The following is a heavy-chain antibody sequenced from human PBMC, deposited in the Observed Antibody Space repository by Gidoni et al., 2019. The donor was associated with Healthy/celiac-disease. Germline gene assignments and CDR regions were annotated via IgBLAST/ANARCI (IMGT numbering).Heavy chain of an antibody. CDR1: GGSISSSSYY. Sequence: QLQLQASGPGLVKPSETLSLTCTVSGGSISSSSYYWGWIRQPPGKGLEWSGSIYDSGSTHDNPSLKSRVTISVDTSKNQFSLKLSSVNAADTAVYYCARDCSGGSCYSAYYYYGMDVWGQGTTVTVSS. V-gene: IGHV4-39*01. J-gene: IGHJ6*02. CDR3: ARDCSGGSCYSAYYYYGMDV. CDR2: IYDSGST. D-gene: IGHD2-15*01.